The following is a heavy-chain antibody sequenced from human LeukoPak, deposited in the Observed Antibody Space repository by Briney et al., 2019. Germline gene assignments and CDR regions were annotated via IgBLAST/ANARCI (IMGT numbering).Heavy chain of an antibody. CDR2: ISWNSGSI. CDR1: GFTFDDYA. D-gene: IGHD6-13*01. CDR3: AKDAGAGGIAEVFDY. V-gene: IGHV3-9*01. Sequence: GGSLRLSCAASGFTFDDYAMHWVRQAPGKGLEWVSGISWNSGSIGYADSVKGRFTISRDNAKNSLYLQMNSPRAEDTALYYCAKDAGAGGIAEVFDYWGQGTLVTVSS. J-gene: IGHJ4*02.